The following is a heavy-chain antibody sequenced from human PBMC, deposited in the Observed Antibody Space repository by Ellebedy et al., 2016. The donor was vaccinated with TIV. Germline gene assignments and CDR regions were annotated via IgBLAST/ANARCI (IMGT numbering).Heavy chain of an antibody. Sequence: SETLSLXXTVSGGSISSYYWSWIRQPPGKGLEWIGYIYYSGSTNYTPSLKSRVTISVDTSKNQFSLKLSSVTAADTAVYYCARAFFDYGDYDYYFDYWGQGTLVTVSS. CDR2: IYYSGST. J-gene: IGHJ4*02. CDR1: GGSISSYY. D-gene: IGHD4-17*01. CDR3: ARAFFDYGDYDYYFDY. V-gene: IGHV4-59*01.